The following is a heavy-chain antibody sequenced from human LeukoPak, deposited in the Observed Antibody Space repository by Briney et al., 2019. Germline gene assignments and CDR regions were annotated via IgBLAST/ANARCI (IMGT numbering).Heavy chain of an antibody. D-gene: IGHD3-10*01. CDR1: GFSFSDHN. CDR3: ARDYLGFGESGFDY. Sequence: PGGSLRLSCAVSGFSFSDHNMNWVRQAPGKGLEWVASISSRSNYIYYADSLKGRFTVSRDNAINSLFLQMTSLRAEDTAVYYCARDYLGFGESGFDYWGQGTLVIVSS. V-gene: IGHV3-21*01. CDR2: ISSRSNYI. J-gene: IGHJ4*02.